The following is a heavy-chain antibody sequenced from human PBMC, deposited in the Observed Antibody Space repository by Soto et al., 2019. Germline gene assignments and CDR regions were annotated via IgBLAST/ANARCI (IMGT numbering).Heavy chain of an antibody. V-gene: IGHV3-66*02. CDR2: IYSDGKT. J-gene: IGHJ4*02. Sequence: ETLSLTCTVSGGSISSYYMSWVRQAPGKGLEWVSVIYSDGKTFYADSVKGRFTISRDNSKNTLYLQMNSLRAEDTAVYYCAKSPRWRTSGSYDYWGQGTLVTVSS. CDR1: GGSISSYY. CDR3: AKSPRWRTSGSYDY. D-gene: IGHD1-26*01.